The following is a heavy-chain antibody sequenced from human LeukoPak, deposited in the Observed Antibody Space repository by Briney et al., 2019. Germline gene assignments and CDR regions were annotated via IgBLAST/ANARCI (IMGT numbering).Heavy chain of an antibody. CDR2: ISAYNGNT. D-gene: IGHD4-17*01. CDR3: ARRGGKNYGDYVVYYYYMDV. CDR1: GYTFTSYG. V-gene: IGHV1-18*01. J-gene: IGHJ6*03. Sequence: ASVKVSCKASGYTFTSYGISWVRQAPGQGLEWMGWISAYNGNTNYAQKLQGRVTMTTDTSTSTAYMELRSLRSEDTAVYYCARRGGKNYGDYVVYYYYMDVWGKGTTVTVSS.